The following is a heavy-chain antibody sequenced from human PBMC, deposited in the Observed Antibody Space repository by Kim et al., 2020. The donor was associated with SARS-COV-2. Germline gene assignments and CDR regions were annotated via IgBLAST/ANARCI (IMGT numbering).Heavy chain of an antibody. D-gene: IGHD5-12*01. V-gene: IGHV3-33*01. Sequence: KYYADSAKGRFTISRDNSENTLYLQMYSLRADDTAIYYCARDKNTGYVGDFWGQGTLVTVSS. CDR2: K. J-gene: IGHJ4*02. CDR3: ARDKNTGYVGDF.